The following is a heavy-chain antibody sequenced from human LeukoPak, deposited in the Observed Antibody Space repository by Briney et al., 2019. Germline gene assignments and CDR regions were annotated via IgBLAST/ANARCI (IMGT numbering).Heavy chain of an antibody. Sequence: GGSLRLSCAASGFTFSSYAMHWVRQAPGKGLEWVAVISYDGSNKYYADSVKGRFTISRDNSKNTLYLQMNSLRAEDTAVYYCASWNMAAADPRKYYFDYWGQGTLVTVSS. J-gene: IGHJ4*02. CDR2: ISYDGSNK. CDR3: ASWNMAAADPRKYYFDY. CDR1: GFTFSSYA. D-gene: IGHD6-13*01. V-gene: IGHV3-30-3*01.